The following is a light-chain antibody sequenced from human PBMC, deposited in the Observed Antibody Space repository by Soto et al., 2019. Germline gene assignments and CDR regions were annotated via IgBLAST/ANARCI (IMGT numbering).Light chain of an antibody. CDR2: AAS. J-gene: IGKJ1*01. CDR3: LKYGSSPGWT. Sequence: EIVLTQSPGTLSLSPGERATLSCRASQNIGSTLAWYQQKPGQAPRLLIYAASTRATGIPDRFSGSGSGTDFTLTIGRLDPEDFAVYYCLKYGSSPGWTFGPGTKVDIK. CDR1: QNIGST. V-gene: IGKV3-20*01.